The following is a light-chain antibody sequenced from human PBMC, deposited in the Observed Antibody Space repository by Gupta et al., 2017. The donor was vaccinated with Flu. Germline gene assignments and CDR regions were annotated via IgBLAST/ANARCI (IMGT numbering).Light chain of an antibody. CDR3: QQRSNWPSFT. V-gene: IGKV3-11*01. Sequence: ATLSLSPGERATLACRASQSVSSYLAWYKQKPGQAPRLLIYDASNRATGIPARFSGSGCGTDFTLTISSLEPEDFAVYYCQQRSNWPSFTFGPGTKVDIK. CDR1: QSVSSY. J-gene: IGKJ3*01. CDR2: DAS.